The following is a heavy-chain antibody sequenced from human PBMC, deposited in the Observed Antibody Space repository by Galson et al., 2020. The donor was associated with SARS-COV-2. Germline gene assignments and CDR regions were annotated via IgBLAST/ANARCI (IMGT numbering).Heavy chain of an antibody. J-gene: IGHJ4*02. CDR2: IYWDDDK. D-gene: IGHD5-12*01. CDR1: GFSLSTSGVG. V-gene: IGHV2-5*02. CDR3: THHTNSGYVPTFEY. Sequence: KMSGPTLAKPTQTLTLTCTFSGFSLSTSGVGVGWIRQPPGKALEWLALIYWDDDKRYSQSLKSRLTITKDTSKNQVVLTMTNMDPVDTATYYCTHHTNSGYVPTFEYGGQGTLVTVSS.